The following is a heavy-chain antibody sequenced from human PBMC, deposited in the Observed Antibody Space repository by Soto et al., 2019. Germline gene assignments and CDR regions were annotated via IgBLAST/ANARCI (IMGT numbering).Heavy chain of an antibody. Sequence: GGSLILSWAASGFTFSSYAMHWVRQAPGKGLEWVAVISYDGSNKYYADSVKGRFTISRDNSKNTLYLQMNSLRAEDTAVYYCARPTGGSAEYFQHWGQGTLVTVSS. CDR1: GFTFSSYA. D-gene: IGHD3-10*01. V-gene: IGHV3-30-3*01. J-gene: IGHJ1*01. CDR2: ISYDGSNK. CDR3: ARPTGGSAEYFQH.